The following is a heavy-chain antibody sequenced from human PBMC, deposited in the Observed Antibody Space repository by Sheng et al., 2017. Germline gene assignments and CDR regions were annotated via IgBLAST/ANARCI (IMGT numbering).Heavy chain of an antibody. CDR3: ARMGPIVVVTGAFDI. J-gene: IGHJ3*02. CDR2: ISYDGSNK. V-gene: IGHV3-30*04. CDR1: GFTFSSYA. Sequence: QVQLVESGGGVVQPGRSLRLSCAASGFTFSSYAMHWVRQAPGKGLEWVAVISYDGSNKYYADSVKGRFTISRDNSKNTLYLQMNSLRAEDTAVYYCARMGPIVVVTGAFDIWGQGTMVTVSS. D-gene: IGHD3-22*01.